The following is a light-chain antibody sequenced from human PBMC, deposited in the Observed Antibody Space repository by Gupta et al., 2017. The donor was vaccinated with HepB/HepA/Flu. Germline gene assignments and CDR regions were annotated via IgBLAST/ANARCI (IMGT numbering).Light chain of an antibody. J-gene: IGLJ1*01. CDR3: SSYTSSSTGV. CDR1: SSDVGGYNY. Sequence: QSALTQPASVSGSPGQSITISCTGTSSDVGGYNYVSWYQQPPGKAPKLMIYDVSKRPSGVSNRFSGSKSGNTASLTISGLQAEDEADYYCSSYTSSSTGVFGTGTKVTVL. CDR2: DVS. V-gene: IGLV2-14*01.